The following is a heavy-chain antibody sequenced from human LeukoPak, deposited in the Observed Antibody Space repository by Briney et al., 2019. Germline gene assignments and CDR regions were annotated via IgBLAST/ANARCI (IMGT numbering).Heavy chain of an antibody. J-gene: IGHJ4*02. D-gene: IGHD4-23*01. V-gene: IGHV4-30-4*08. CDR2: IYYSGST. Sequence: SQTLSLTCTVSGGSTSSGDHYWSWIRQPPGKGLEWIGYIYYSGSTYYNPSLKSRVAISVDTSKKQFSLKMSSVTAADTAVYYCAREGGYGGHSVLDYWGQGTLVTVSS. CDR3: AREGGYGGHSVLDY. CDR1: GGSTSSGDHY.